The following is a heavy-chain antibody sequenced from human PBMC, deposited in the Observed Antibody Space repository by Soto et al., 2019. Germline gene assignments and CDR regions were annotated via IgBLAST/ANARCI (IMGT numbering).Heavy chain of an antibody. CDR3: ARVEVTGTTTIYYYGMDV. Sequence: QVQLVQSGAEVKKPGASVKVSCKASGYTFTSYYMHWVRQAPGQGLEWMGIINPSGGSTSYAQKFQGRVTMTRDTSTSTVYMELSSLRSEDTAVYYCARVEVTGTTTIYYYGMDVWGQGTTVTVSS. J-gene: IGHJ6*02. V-gene: IGHV1-46*01. CDR1: GYTFTSYY. D-gene: IGHD1-7*01. CDR2: INPSGGST.